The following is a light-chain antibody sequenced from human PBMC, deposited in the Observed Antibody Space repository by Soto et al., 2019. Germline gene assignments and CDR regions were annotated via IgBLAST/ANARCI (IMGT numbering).Light chain of an antibody. CDR2: DAS. CDR1: QSISNY. V-gene: IGKV3-11*01. J-gene: IGKJ4*01. CDR3: QQRSNWPPLT. Sequence: EIVLTQSPATLSLSPGERATLSCRASQSISNYLVWYQQKPGQAPRLLIYDASNSATGIPARFSGSGSGTYFTLTISSLEPEEFAIYYCQQRSNWPPLTFGGGTKVEIK.